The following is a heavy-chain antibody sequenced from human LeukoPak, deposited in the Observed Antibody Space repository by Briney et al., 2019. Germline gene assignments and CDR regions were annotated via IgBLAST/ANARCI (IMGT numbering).Heavy chain of an antibody. CDR1: GYTFTDYA. CDR2: INAGNGNT. CDR3: ARRLGYCSGGSCGTGGWFDP. Sequence: ASVKVSCKASGYTFTDYALHWVRQVPGQRLEWMGWINAGNGNTKYSQKFQGRVTITRDTSASTAYMELSSPRSEGTAVYYCARRLGYCSGGSCGTGGWFDPWGQGTLVTVSS. D-gene: IGHD2-15*01. J-gene: IGHJ5*02. V-gene: IGHV1-3*01.